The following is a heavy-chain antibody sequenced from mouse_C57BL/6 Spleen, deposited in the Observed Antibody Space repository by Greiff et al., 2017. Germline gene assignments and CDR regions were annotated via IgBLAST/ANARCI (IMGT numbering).Heavy chain of an antibody. Sequence: QVQLQQPGAELVMPGASVKLSCKASGYTFTSYWMHWVKQRPGQGLEWIGEIDPSDSYTDYNQKFKGKSTLTVDKSSSTAYMQLSSLTSEDSAVYYCARGEAQGTTAWFAYWGQGTLVTVSA. J-gene: IGHJ3*01. CDR1: GYTFTSYW. V-gene: IGHV1-69*01. CDR2: IDPSDSYT. CDR3: ARGEAQGTTAWFAY. D-gene: IGHD3-2*02.